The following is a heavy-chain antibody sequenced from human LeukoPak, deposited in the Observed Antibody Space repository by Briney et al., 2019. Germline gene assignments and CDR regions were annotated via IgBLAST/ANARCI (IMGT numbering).Heavy chain of an antibody. V-gene: IGHV4-39*07. J-gene: IGHJ3*01. D-gene: IGHD4-17*01. CDR3: ARVGSDGDYGLGAFDV. CDR1: GGSISSSSYY. CDR2: IYYSGST. Sequence: PSETLSLTCTVSGGSISSSSYYWGWIRQPPGKGLEWIGSIYYSGSTYYNPSLKSRVTISVDTSKNQFSLKLSSVTAADTAVYYCARVGSDGDYGLGAFDVWGQGTMVTVSS.